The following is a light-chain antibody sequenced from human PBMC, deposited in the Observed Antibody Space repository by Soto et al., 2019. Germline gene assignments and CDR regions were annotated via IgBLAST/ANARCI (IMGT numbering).Light chain of an antibody. CDR3: SSYAGSSNV. J-gene: IGLJ1*01. Sequence: SVLTQFASSSGSPRRSVTLSSTGTSSDIGGYNSVSWYQQHPGKAPKVMIYDVNKRPSGVPDRFSGSKSGNTASLTVSGLQAEDEADYYCSSYAGSSNVFGTGTKGNVL. CDR1: SSDIGGYNS. CDR2: DVN. V-gene: IGLV2-8*01.